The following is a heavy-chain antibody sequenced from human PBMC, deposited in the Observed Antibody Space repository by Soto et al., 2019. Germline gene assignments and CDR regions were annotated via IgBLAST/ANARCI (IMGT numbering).Heavy chain of an antibody. V-gene: IGHV4-30-2*01. Sequence: PSDTLSLTCSVSGGSISSGGYSWSWIRQPPGKGLEWIGYIYDSGTTNYNPSLKSRLTISLDRSKNQFSLNLRSVTAADTAVYYCARETRARFDPWGQGTLVTVSS. CDR3: ARETRARFDP. CDR2: IYDSGTT. J-gene: IGHJ5*02. CDR1: GGSISSGGYS.